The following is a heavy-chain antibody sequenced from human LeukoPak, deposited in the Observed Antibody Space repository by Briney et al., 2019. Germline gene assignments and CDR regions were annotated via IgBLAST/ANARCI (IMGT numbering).Heavy chain of an antibody. V-gene: IGHV5-10-1*01. CDR3: ARHRGHNWFDP. D-gene: IGHD1-14*01. J-gene: IGHJ5*02. Sequence: GESLKISCKGSGYSFTNYWISWVRQMHGKGLEWLGKINPSDSYTNYNPSFQGHVTISADKSISTVSLQWNSLQASDTAMYYCARHRGHNWFDPWGQGTLVTVSS. CDR2: INPSDSYT. CDR1: GYSFTNYW.